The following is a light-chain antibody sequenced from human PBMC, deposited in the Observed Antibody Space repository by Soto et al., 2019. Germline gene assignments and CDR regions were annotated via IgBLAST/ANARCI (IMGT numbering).Light chain of an antibody. CDR2: SNN. V-gene: IGLV1-44*01. CDR1: SSNIGSHT. Sequence: QSVLTQPPSASGTPGQRVTISCSGSSSNIGSHTVNWYQQLPGTAPKLLIYSNNQRPSGVPDRFSGSKSGTSASLAIRGLQSEDEDDYLCAAWDDSLNGVVFGGGTKVTV. CDR3: AAWDDSLNGVV. J-gene: IGLJ2*01.